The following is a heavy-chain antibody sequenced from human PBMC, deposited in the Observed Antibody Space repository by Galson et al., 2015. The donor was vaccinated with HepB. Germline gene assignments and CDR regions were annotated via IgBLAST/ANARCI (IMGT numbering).Heavy chain of an antibody. CDR1: GFTFSSYW. CDR3: ARGTLHGWYSSVGGYFDL. Sequence: SLRLSCAASGFTFSSYWMHWVRQVPGKGLVWVSHINSDGRSTIYADSVKGRFTISRDNAKNTLYLQMNSLRAEDTALYYCARGTLHGWYSSVGGYFDLWGRGTLVTVSS. CDR2: INSDGRST. D-gene: IGHD6-19*01. V-gene: IGHV3-74*01. J-gene: IGHJ2*01.